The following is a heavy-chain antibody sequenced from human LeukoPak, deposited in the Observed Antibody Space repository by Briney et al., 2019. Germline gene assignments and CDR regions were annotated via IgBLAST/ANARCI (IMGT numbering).Heavy chain of an antibody. Sequence: PSETLSLTCTVSGSITSYYWTWIRQPPGQGLEWIGYVYYSGDTTYNPSPKSRVTMFVDTSRNQFSLMLTSLPAAATAVFYCWRALSNWFEPCGQGNLVSVSS. J-gene: IGHJ5*02. D-gene: IGHD2/OR15-2a*01. CDR1: GSITSYY. CDR2: VYYSGDT. V-gene: IGHV4-59*01. CDR3: WRALSNWFEP.